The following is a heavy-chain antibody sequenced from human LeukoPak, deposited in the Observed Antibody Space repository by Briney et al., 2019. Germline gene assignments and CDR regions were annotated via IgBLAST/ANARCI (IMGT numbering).Heavy chain of an antibody. CDR3: ARDGAYYYGSGSYL. D-gene: IGHD3-10*01. J-gene: IGHJ4*02. CDR1: AYTFTSYG. CDR2: SSAYNGNT. Sequence: ASVQVSFKASAYTFTSYGISWVRQPPGQGLEWMGWSSAYNGNTNYAEKLQGRVTMTTGTSTSTAFMELRSLRSDDTAVYYCARDGAYYYGSGSYLWGQGTLVTVSS. V-gene: IGHV1-18*01.